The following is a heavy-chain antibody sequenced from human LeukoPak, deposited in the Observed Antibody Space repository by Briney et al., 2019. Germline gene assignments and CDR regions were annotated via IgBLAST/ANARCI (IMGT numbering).Heavy chain of an antibody. V-gene: IGHV3-23*01. D-gene: IGHD3-22*01. CDR2: ISGSGGST. CDR1: GFTFSSYA. Sequence: TGGSLRPSCAASGFTFSSYAMSWVRQAPGKGLEWVSAISGSGGSTYYADSVKGRFTISRDNSKNTLYLQMNSLRAEDTAVYYCATQMPKDYYDSSGYYLNAEYFQHWGQGTLVTVSS. J-gene: IGHJ1*01. CDR3: ATQMPKDYYDSSGYYLNAEYFQH.